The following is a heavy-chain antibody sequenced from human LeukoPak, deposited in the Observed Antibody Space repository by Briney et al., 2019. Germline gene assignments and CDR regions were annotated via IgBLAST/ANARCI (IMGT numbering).Heavy chain of an antibody. V-gene: IGHV3-33*08. D-gene: IGHD6-19*01. CDR2: IWYDGSNK. CDR3: ARDRSSGWSGHFDY. Sequence: GGSLRLSCAASGFTFSSYWMSWVRQAPGKGLEWVAVIWYDGSNKYYADSVKGRFTISRDNSKNTLYLQMNSLRAEDTAVYYCARDRSSGWSGHFDYWGQGTLVTVSS. CDR1: GFTFSSYW. J-gene: IGHJ4*02.